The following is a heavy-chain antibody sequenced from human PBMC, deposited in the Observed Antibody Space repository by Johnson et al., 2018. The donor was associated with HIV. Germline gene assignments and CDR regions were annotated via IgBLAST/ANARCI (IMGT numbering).Heavy chain of an antibody. Sequence: VQLVESGGGLVQPGGSLRLSCAASGFTVSSNYMSWVRQAPGKGLEWVSGISWNSGSIGYADSVKGRFTISRDNAKNSLYLQMNSLRAEDTALYYCAKNPGIAGGAFDIWGQGTMVTVSS. CDR3: AKNPGIAGGAFDI. CDR1: GFTVSSNY. V-gene: IGHV3-9*01. D-gene: IGHD6-13*01. J-gene: IGHJ3*02. CDR2: ISWNSGSI.